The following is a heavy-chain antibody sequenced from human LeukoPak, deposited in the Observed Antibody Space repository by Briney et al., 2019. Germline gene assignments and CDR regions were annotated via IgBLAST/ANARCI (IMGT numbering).Heavy chain of an antibody. D-gene: IGHD6-19*01. Sequence: GGSLRLSCAGSGFTFSSYWMHWARQAPGKGLVWVSRVKSDGSTTNYADSVKGRFTISRDNAKNTLYLQMNSLRAEDTAVYYCATVSAGAGNSPFWGQGTLVTVSS. V-gene: IGHV3-74*01. J-gene: IGHJ4*02. CDR3: ATVSAGAGNSPF. CDR1: GFTFSSYW. CDR2: VKSDGSTT.